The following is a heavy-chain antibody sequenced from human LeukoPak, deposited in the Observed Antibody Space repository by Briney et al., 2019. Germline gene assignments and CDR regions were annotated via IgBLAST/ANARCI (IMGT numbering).Heavy chain of an antibody. CDR3: AKLKGTMIVVVYYYFDY. Sequence: GGSLRLSRAASGFTFSSHAMSWVRQAPGKGLEWVSAISGSGGSTYYADSVKGRFTISRDNSKNTLYLQMNSLRAEDTAVYYCAKLKGTMIVVVYYYFDYWGQGTLVTVSS. J-gene: IGHJ4*02. CDR2: ISGSGGST. D-gene: IGHD3-22*01. V-gene: IGHV3-23*01. CDR1: GFTFSSHA.